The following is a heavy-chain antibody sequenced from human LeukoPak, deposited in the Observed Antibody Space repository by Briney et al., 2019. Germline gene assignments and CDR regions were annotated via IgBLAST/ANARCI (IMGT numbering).Heavy chain of an antibody. D-gene: IGHD3-3*01. CDR1: GFTFNNYA. V-gene: IGHV3-30*03. Sequence: GGSLRLSCAASGFTFNNYAMHWVRQAPGKGLEWVAVISYDGSKKYYADSVKGRFTISRDNSKNTLYLQMNSLRAEDTAVYYCARVSLSSIIFGVALEDYFDYWGQGTLVTVSS. CDR3: ARVSLSSIIFGVALEDYFDY. CDR2: ISYDGSKK. J-gene: IGHJ4*02.